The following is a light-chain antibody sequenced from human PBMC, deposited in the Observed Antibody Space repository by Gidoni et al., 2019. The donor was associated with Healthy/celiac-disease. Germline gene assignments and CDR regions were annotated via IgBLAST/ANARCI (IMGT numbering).Light chain of an antibody. V-gene: IGLV3-1*01. Sequence: SYELTQPPSVSVPPGQTSSIPCSGDKLGDKYACWYQQKPGQPPVLVIYQDSKRPSGIPERFSASNSGNTATLTISGTQAMDEADYYCQAWDGSTGAVFGTGTKVTVL. CDR2: QDS. J-gene: IGLJ1*01. CDR1: KLGDKY. CDR3: QAWDGSTGAV.